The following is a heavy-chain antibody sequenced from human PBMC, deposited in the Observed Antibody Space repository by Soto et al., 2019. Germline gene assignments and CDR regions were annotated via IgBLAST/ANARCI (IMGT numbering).Heavy chain of an antibody. V-gene: IGHV4-59*12. CDR3: GRGGRTTMVRGVITTGRFDY. CDR1: GGSISSYY. J-gene: IGHJ4*02. Sequence: SETLSLTCTASGGSISSYYWSWIRQPPGKGLEWIGYIYYSGSTNYNPSLKSRVTISVDTSKNQFSLKLSSVTAADTAVYYCGRGGRTTMVRGVITTGRFDYWGQGTLVTVSS. CDR2: IYYSGST. D-gene: IGHD3-10*01.